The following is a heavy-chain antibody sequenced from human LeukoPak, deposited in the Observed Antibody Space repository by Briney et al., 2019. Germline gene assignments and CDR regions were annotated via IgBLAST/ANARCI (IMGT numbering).Heavy chain of an antibody. CDR2: IYYSGST. V-gene: IGHV4-59*08. Sequence: SETLSLTCTVSGGSISSYYWSWIRQPPGKGLEWIGYIYYSGSTNYNPSLKSRVTISVDTSKNQFSLRLSSVTAADTAVYYCARTMYYYDSSGYIFDYCGQGTLVTVSS. CDR3: ARTMYYYDSSGYIFDY. CDR1: GGSISSYY. D-gene: IGHD3-22*01. J-gene: IGHJ4*02.